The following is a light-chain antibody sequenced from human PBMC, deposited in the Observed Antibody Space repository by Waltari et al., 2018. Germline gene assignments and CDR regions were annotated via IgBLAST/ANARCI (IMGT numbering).Light chain of an antibody. V-gene: IGKV3-20*01. CDR2: GAS. CDR3: QQYGSSPFT. J-gene: IGKJ4*01. CDR1: QSVSSSY. Sequence: EIVLTQSPGTLSLSPGERATLSCRASQSVSSSYLAWYQQKPGQAPRLLIYGASSRATGIPDRFSGSVSGTDFTLTISRLEPEDFAVYYCQQYGSSPFTFGGGTKVEIK.